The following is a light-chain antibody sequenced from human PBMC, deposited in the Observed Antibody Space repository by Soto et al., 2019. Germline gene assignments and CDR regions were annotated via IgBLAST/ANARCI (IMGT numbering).Light chain of an antibody. CDR3: QHYNSYSEA. CDR1: QTIGSW. Sequence: DIQMTQSPSTLSASVGDRVIITCRASQTIGSWLAWYQQKPGKAPKLLIYKASTLKSGVPSRFSGSGSGTEFTLTISSLQPDDFATYYCQHYNSYSEAFGQGTKVDIK. J-gene: IGKJ1*01. CDR2: KAS. V-gene: IGKV1-5*03.